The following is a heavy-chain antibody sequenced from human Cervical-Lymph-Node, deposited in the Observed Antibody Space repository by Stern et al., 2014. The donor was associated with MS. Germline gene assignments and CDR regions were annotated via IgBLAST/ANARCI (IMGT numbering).Heavy chain of an antibody. Sequence: EVQLVESGAEVKKPGESLKISCKGSGYSFIKYWIGWVRQMPGKGLEWMGIIYPGDSDTRYSPSFQGQVTISADKSISTAYLQWSSLKASDTAVYYCARSLSGGSFYEYFQHWGQGTLVTVSS. CDR2: IYPGDSDT. J-gene: IGHJ1*01. D-gene: IGHD1-26*01. CDR1: GYSFIKYW. CDR3: ARSLSGGSFYEYFQH. V-gene: IGHV5-51*03.